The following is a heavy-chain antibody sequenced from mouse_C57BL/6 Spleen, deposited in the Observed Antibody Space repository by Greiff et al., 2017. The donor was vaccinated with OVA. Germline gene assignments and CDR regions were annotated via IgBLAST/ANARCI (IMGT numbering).Heavy chain of an antibody. CDR1: GYTFTDYN. CDR3: AREDLYDGYYPFAY. V-gene: IGHV1-18*01. J-gene: IGHJ3*01. CDR2: INPNNGGT. D-gene: IGHD2-3*01. Sequence: EVKLQESGPELVKPGASVKIPCKASGYTFTDYNMDWVKQSHGKSLEWIGDINPNNGGTIYNQKFKGKATLTVDKSSSTAYMELRSLTSEDTAVYYCAREDLYDGYYPFAYWGQGTLVTVSA.